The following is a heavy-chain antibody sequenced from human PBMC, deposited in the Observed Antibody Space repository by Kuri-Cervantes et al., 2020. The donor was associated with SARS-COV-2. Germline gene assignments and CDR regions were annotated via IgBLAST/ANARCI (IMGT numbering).Heavy chain of an antibody. Sequence: LSLTCVASGFTFSSNSMNWVRQAPGKGLEWVSYISGSGFSIYYAASLKGRFTISRDNAKNSLYLQMNSLTAEDTAVYYCARGGRYYFDYWGQGSLVTVSS. CDR2: ISGSGFSI. V-gene: IGHV3-48*01. J-gene: IGHJ4*02. CDR3: ARGGRYYFDY. D-gene: IGHD1-26*01. CDR1: GFTFSSNS.